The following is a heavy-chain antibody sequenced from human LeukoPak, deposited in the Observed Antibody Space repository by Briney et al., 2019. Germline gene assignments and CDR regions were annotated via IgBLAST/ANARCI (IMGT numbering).Heavy chain of an antibody. J-gene: IGHJ5*02. CDR3: ALYNWNDGWFDP. CDR1: GGSISSYY. D-gene: IGHD1-1*01. CDR2: IYYSGST. V-gene: IGHV4-59*01. Sequence: SETLSLTCTVSGGSISSYYWSWIRQPPGKGLEWIGYIYYSGSTNYNPSLKGRVTISVDTSKNQFSLKLSSVTAADTAVYYCALYNWNDGWFDPWGQGTLVTVSS.